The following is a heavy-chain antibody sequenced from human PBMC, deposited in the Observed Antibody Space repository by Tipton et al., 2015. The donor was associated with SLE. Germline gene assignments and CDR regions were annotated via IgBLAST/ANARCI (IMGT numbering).Heavy chain of an antibody. CDR3: ARDLPDTAEYFQH. J-gene: IGHJ1*01. V-gene: IGHV4-34*01. CDR2: ISYSGST. Sequence: TLSLTCAVYGGSFSGYYWSWIRQPPGKGLEWVGSISYSGSTYYNPSLKSRVTISVDTSKNQFSLKLSSVTAADTAVYYCARDLPDTAEYFQHWGRGTLVTVSS. CDR1: GGSFSGYY. D-gene: IGHD3-9*01.